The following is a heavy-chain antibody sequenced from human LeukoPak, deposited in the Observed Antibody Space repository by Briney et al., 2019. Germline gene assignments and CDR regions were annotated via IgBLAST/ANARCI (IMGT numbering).Heavy chain of an antibody. CDR3: ARVGRAFDI. D-gene: IGHD3/OR15-3a*01. CDR1: GFTFSSYS. Sequence: PGGSLRLSCAASGFTFSSYSMNWVRQAPGKGLEWVSYISSSSSTIYCADSVKGRFTISRDNAKNSLYLQMNTLRAEDTAVYYCARVGRAFDIWGQGTMVTVSS. V-gene: IGHV3-48*04. CDR2: ISSSSSTI. J-gene: IGHJ3*02.